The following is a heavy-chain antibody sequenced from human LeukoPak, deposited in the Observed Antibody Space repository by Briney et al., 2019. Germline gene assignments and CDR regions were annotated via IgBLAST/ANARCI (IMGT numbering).Heavy chain of an antibody. CDR1: GYTFTSYA. V-gene: IGHV1-2*02. D-gene: IGHD1-1*01. J-gene: IGHJ4*02. Sequence: ASVKVSCKASGYTFTSYAMNWVRQAPGQGLEWMGWINPNSGGTNYAQKFQGRVTMTRDTSISTAYMELSRLRSDDTAVYYCARVSRGTPQRKHYFDYWGQGTLVTVSS. CDR3: ARVSRGTPQRKHYFDY. CDR2: INPNSGGT.